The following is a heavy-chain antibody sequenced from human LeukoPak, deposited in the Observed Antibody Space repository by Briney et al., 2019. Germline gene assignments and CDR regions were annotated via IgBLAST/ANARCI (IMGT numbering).Heavy chain of an antibody. Sequence: KTSETLSLTCTVSGGSISSYYWSWIRQPPGKGLEWIGYIYYSGSTDYNPSLKSRVTISVDTSKNQFSLKLSSVTAADTAVYYCARSGSRRDGYKYFDYWGQGTLVTVSS. J-gene: IGHJ4*02. V-gene: IGHV4-59*01. CDR3: ARSGSRRDGYKYFDY. CDR1: GGSISSYY. CDR2: IYYSGST. D-gene: IGHD5-24*01.